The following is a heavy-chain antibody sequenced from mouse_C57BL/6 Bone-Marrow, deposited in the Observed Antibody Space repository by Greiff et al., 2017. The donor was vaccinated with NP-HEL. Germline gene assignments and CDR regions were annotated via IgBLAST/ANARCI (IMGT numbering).Heavy chain of an antibody. D-gene: IGHD4-1*01. CDR3: TSHWD. CDR2: IDPENGDT. CDR1: DFNIKDDY. Sequence: EVKLMESGAELVRPGASVKLSCTASDFNIKDDYMHWVKQRPEQGLEWIGWIDPENGDTEYASKFQGKATITADTSSNTAYLQLSSLTSEDTAVYYCTSHWDWGQGTTLTVSS. V-gene: IGHV14-4*01. J-gene: IGHJ2*01.